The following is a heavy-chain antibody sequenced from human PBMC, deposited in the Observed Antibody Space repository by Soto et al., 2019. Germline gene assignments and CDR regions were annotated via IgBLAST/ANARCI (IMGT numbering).Heavy chain of an antibody. V-gene: IGHV3-23*01. Sequence: PGGSLRLSCAASGFTFSSYAMSWVRQAPGKGLEWVSAISGSGGSTYYADSVKGRFTISRDNSKNTLYLQMNSLRAEDTAVYYCAKDVVPAAMGTNWFDLWGQGTLVTVSS. CDR3: AKDVVPAAMGTNWFDL. J-gene: IGHJ5*02. CDR2: ISGSGGST. CDR1: GFTFSSYA. D-gene: IGHD2-2*01.